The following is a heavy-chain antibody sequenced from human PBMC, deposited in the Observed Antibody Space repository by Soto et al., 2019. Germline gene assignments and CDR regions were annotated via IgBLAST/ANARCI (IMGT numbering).Heavy chain of an antibody. Sequence: GGSLRLSCAASGFTFSDHYMDWVRQAPGKGLEWVGRTRNKANSYTTEYAASVKGRFTISRDDSKNSLYLQMNSLKTEDTAVYYCAGGPLFDYWGQGTLVTVSS. V-gene: IGHV3-72*01. CDR2: TRNKANSYTT. CDR3: AGGPLFDY. J-gene: IGHJ4*02. CDR1: GFTFSDHY.